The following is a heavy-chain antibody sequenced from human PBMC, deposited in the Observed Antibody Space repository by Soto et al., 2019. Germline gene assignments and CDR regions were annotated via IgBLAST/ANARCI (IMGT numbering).Heavy chain of an antibody. CDR2: ISYDGSHK. D-gene: IGHD5-12*01. CDR3: ARDLERATMTPRDY. V-gene: IGHV3-30-3*01. J-gene: IGHJ4*02. Sequence: QVQLVESGGGVVQPGRSLRLSCAASGFIFSGYAMHWVRQAPGKGLEWVAVISYDGSHKYYADSVKGRFTISRDNSKNTLYLQMNSLRADDTAMYYCARDLERATMTPRDYWGQGTLVTVSS. CDR1: GFIFSGYA.